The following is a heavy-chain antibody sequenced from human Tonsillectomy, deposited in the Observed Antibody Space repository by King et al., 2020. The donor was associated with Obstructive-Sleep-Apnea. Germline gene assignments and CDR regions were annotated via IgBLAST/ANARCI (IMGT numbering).Heavy chain of an antibody. V-gene: IGHV4-31*03. D-gene: IGHD1-26*01. Sequence: QLPESGPGLVKPSQTLSLTCTVSGGSISSRGGSYYWSWIRQHPGKGLEWIGYIYSSGRTYYKPSLKSRMTISVDTSENQFSLRLTSVTAADTAVYYCARGAEVGTSMYDAFDMWGQGTMVTVSS. J-gene: IGHJ3*02. CDR3: ARGAEVGTSMYDAFDM. CDR1: GGSISSRGGSYY. CDR2: IYSSGRT.